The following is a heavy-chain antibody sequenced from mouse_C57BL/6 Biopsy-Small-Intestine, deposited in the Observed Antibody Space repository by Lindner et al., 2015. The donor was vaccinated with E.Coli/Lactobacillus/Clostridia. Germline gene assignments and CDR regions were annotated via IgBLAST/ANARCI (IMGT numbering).Heavy chain of an antibody. V-gene: IGHV1-80*01. J-gene: IGHJ4*01. CDR3: ARNSAMDY. CDR1: AYTFSNYW. CDR2: IFPGNGDT. Sequence: VQLQESGAELVKPGASVKISCETSAYTFSNYWMNWVKQRPGKGLEWIGQIFPGNGDTNYNGDFKGKATLTADKSSNTAYMQLSSLTYEDSAVYYCARNSAMDYWGQGTSVTVSS.